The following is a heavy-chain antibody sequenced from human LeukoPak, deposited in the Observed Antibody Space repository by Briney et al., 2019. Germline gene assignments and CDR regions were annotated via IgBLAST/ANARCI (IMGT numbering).Heavy chain of an antibody. CDR1: GDSIISSTYY. V-gene: IGHV4-31*03. J-gene: IGHJ4*02. D-gene: IGHD4-23*01. CDR2: IYYSGST. Sequence: KPSETLSLTCSVSGDSIISSTYYWGWIRQPPGKGLEWIGYIYYSGSTYYNPSLKSRVTISVDTSKNQFSLKLSSVTAADTAVYYCARAVGEIWNYFDYWGQGTLVTVSS. CDR3: ARAVGEIWNYFDY.